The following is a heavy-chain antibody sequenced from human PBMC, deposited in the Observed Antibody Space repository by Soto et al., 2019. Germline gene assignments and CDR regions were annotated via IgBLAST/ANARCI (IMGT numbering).Heavy chain of an antibody. CDR2: MSYDGSKK. Sequence: QVQLVESGGGVVQPGRSLRLSCVGSGFSFSSYDMNWVRQAPGTGLEWVALMSYDGSKKYYGDSVRGRVTISRDNSKNTLYLKMDHLGPEATAIYYCAKDLKPGSRWSLGGVEHCMDVWGRGTTVSVSS. CDR3: AKDLKPGSRWSLGGVEHCMDV. J-gene: IGHJ6*03. D-gene: IGHD3-16*01. V-gene: IGHV3-30*18. CDR1: GFSFSSYD.